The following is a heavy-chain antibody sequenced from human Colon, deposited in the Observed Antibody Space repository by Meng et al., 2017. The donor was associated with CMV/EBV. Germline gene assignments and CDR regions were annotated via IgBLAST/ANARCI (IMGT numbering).Heavy chain of an antibody. Sequence: QRHSVDSGLCLVKPSEPLSLTCTVSGGSFTSNSYFWGWIRQPPGKGLEYIGSIYNSGSAYYNPSLKSRVTISLDTSKNQFSLKLSSVTAADTAMYYCARVVLNFFDYWGQGTLVTVSS. D-gene: IGHD3-10*02. CDR2: IYNSGSA. CDR3: ARVVLNFFDY. CDR1: GGSFTSNSYF. J-gene: IGHJ4*02. V-gene: IGHV4-39*07.